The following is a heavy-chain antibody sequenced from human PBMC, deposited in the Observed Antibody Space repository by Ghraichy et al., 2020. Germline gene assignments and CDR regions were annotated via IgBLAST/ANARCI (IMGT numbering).Heavy chain of an antibody. Sequence: GGSLRLSCAAPGFTFSDYAMTWVRQAPGKGPDWVSAISGSGGDTYYADSVKGRFTISRDNSKNTLYLQVNSLRADDTAVYYCAKSLRLNAFDIWGQGTMVAVSS. CDR3: AKSLRLNAFDI. J-gene: IGHJ3*02. D-gene: IGHD3-3*01. CDR2: ISGSGGDT. CDR1: GFTFSDYA. V-gene: IGHV3-23*01.